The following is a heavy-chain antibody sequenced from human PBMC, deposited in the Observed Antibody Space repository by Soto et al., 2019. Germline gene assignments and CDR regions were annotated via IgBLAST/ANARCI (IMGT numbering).Heavy chain of an antibody. J-gene: IGHJ6*02. CDR3: VKRGYSYGYLGYYYGMDV. V-gene: IGHV3-64D*06. D-gene: IGHD5-18*01. CDR1: GFTFSSYA. CDR2: ISSNGGST. Sequence: LRLSCSASGFTFSSYAMHWVRQAPGKGLEYVSAISSNGGSTYYADSVKGRFTISRDNSKNTLYLQMSSLRAEDTAVYYCVKRGYSYGYLGYYYGMDVWGQGTTVTVSS.